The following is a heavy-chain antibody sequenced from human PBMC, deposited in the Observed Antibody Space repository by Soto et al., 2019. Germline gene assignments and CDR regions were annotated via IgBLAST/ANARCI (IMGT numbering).Heavy chain of an antibody. CDR1: EFTFSSYW. J-gene: IGHJ4*02. Sequence: EVQLVESGGGLVQPGGSLRLYCAASEFTFSSYWMHWVRQAPGKGLVWVSRINSDGSSTSYADSVKGRFTISRDNAKNTLSLQMNSLRAEDTAVYYCVRTSLVVAAATREDYWGQGTLVTVSS. V-gene: IGHV3-74*01. CDR2: INSDGSST. D-gene: IGHD2-15*01. CDR3: VRTSLVVAAATREDY.